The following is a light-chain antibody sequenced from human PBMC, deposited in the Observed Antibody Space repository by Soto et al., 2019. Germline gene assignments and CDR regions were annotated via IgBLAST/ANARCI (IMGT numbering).Light chain of an antibody. V-gene: IGKV3-20*01. CDR2: GAS. Sequence: TESPPTLSVSPGDRATLSCRATQSLNTYLAWYQQKPGQAPRLLIYGASSRATGIPDRFSGSGSGTDFTLTISRLEPEDFAVYYCQQYGSSPWTFGQGTKV. CDR3: QQYGSSPWT. J-gene: IGKJ1*01. CDR1: QSLNTY.